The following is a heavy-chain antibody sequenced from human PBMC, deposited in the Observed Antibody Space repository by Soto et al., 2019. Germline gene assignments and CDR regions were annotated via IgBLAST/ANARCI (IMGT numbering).Heavy chain of an antibody. CDR3: DRGHYYYEMDV. J-gene: IGHJ6*02. CDR2: ISHGGSP. Sequence: SETLSLTCAVSGGSVSSGVFSWNWIRQPPGQGLEWIGYISHGGSPHYTPSLRSRVSISVDRSTNVISLNLTSMTPADTAVYFCDRGHYYYEMDVWGQGTTVTVSS. V-gene: IGHV4-30-2*01. CDR1: GGSVSSGVFS.